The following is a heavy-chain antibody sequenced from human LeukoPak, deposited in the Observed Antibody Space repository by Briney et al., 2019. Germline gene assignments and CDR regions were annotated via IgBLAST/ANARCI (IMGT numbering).Heavy chain of an antibody. Sequence: GASVKVSCKASGYTFTTYYVHWVRQAPGQGLEWMGIINPSGGSTTYAQKFRGRLTMTRDMSTSTVYMELSSLRSEDMAVYYCAGGWYGDWFDPWGQGTLVTVSS. CDR3: AGGWYGDWFDP. J-gene: IGHJ5*02. D-gene: IGHD6-19*01. V-gene: IGHV1-46*01. CDR2: INPSGGST. CDR1: GYTFTTYY.